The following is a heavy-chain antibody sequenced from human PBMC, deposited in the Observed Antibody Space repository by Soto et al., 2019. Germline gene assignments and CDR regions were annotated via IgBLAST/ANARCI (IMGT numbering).Heavy chain of an antibody. CDR2: IGPYGNSI. J-gene: IGHJ4*02. Sequence: GESLKISCAASGFSFRDYFMSWLRQAPGKGLEWVSYIGPYGNSIYYADSVKGRFTISRDDATKSLHLHMNSLRTDDTAVYYCARDDHTYGVYWGQGTPVTVSA. CDR3: ARDDHTYGVY. D-gene: IGHD2-21*01. CDR1: GFSFRDYF. V-gene: IGHV3-11*01.